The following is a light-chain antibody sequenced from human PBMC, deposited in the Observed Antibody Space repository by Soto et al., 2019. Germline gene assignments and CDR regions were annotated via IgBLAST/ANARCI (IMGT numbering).Light chain of an antibody. CDR1: QDIRGA. V-gene: IGKV1-13*02. J-gene: IGKJ5*01. Sequence: AIQVTQSPSSLSASVGDRVTITCRASQDIRGALAWYQQKPGKAPKLLIYDVSTVQSGVPSRFSGRGPGTEFTLTITSLQPEDFATYYCQQFNIYPITFGQGTRRRL. CDR3: QQFNIYPIT. CDR2: DVS.